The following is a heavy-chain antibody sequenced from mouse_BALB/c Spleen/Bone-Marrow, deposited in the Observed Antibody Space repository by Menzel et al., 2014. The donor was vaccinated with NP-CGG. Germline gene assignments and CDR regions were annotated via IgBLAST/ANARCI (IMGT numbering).Heavy chain of an antibody. Sequence: EVQLQESGAELVRSGASDKLSCTASGFNIKDYYMHWVKQRPEQGLEWIGWIDPGNGDTEYAPKFQGKATMTADTPSNTAYLQLSSLTSEDTAVYYCNAEHGNYHYFDYWGQGTTLTVSS. V-gene: IGHV14-4*02. D-gene: IGHD6-1*01. CDR1: GFNIKDYY. J-gene: IGHJ2*01. CDR3: NAEHGNYHYFDY. CDR2: IDPGNGDT.